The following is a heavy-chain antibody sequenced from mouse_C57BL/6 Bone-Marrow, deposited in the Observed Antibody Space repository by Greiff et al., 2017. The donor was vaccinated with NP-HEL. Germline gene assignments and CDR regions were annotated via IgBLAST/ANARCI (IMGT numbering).Heavy chain of an antibody. CDR2: IHPNSGGT. CDR1: GYSFTSYC. V-gene: IGHV1-64*01. CDR3: ARWYYGSSPWFAY. D-gene: IGHD1-1*01. J-gene: IGHJ3*01. Sequence: QVQLKQPGAELVKPGASVKLSCKASGYSFTSYCMHWVKQRPGQGLEWIGMIHPNSGGTTYNEKFKSKATLTVDKSSSTAYMQLSSLTSENLAVYDCARWYYGSSPWFAYGGQGTLVTVSA.